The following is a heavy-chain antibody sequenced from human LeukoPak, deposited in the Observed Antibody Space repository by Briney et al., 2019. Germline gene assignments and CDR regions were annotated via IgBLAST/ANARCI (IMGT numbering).Heavy chain of an antibody. CDR3: ARFGSLREPIHDY. J-gene: IGHJ4*02. Sequence: KASETLSLTCTVSGGSISFYCWSWIRQPPGKGLEWIGYIYYSGSTNYNPSLKSRVTISVDTSKNQFSLRLSSVTAADTAVYYCARFGSLREPIHDYWGQGTLVTVSS. CDR2: IYYSGST. CDR1: GGSISFYC. D-gene: IGHD3-16*01. V-gene: IGHV4-59*01.